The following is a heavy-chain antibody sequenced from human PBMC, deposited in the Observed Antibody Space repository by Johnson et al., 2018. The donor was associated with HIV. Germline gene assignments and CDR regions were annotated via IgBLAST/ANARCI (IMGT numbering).Heavy chain of an antibody. Sequence: VQLVESGGGLGQPGGSLRLSCAASGFTFDDYDMHWVRQAPGKGLEWVSGIGWSSGVLAYADSVKGRFTISRDNAKNTLYLQMNSLRAEDTAVYYCAKAEMTTVSRGAFDIWGQGTMVTVSP. CDR1: GFTFDDYD. J-gene: IGHJ3*02. CDR2: IGWSSGVL. CDR3: AKAEMTTVSRGAFDI. D-gene: IGHD4-17*01. V-gene: IGHV3-9*01.